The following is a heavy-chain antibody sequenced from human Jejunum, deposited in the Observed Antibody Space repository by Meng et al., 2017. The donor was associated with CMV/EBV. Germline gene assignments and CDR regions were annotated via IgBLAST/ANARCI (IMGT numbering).Heavy chain of an antibody. CDR3: ARDTGWHRFDY. CDR1: VFTFSDYW. Sequence: AASVFTFSDYWMTWVRQAPGRGLEWVADIKQDEGEKFFVDSVKGRFTISRDNAKNSLYLQMISLRAEDTAVYYCARDTGWHRFDYWGQGTLVTVSS. J-gene: IGHJ4*02. V-gene: IGHV3-7*01. CDR2: IKQDEGEK. D-gene: IGHD6-19*01.